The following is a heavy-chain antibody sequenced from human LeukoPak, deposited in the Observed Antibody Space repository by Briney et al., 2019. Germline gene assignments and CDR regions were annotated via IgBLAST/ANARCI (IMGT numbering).Heavy chain of an antibody. CDR1: GFTFDDYA. CDR2: ISWNSGSI. Sequence: GRSLTLSCAASGFTFDDYAMHWVRQPPGKGREWVSGISWNSGSIGYADSVKGRFTISRDNAKNSLYLQMNSLRAEDTALYYCAKAQFTSYYFDYWGQGTLVTVSS. CDR3: AKAQFTSYYFDY. J-gene: IGHJ4*02. V-gene: IGHV3-9*01. D-gene: IGHD2/OR15-2a*01.